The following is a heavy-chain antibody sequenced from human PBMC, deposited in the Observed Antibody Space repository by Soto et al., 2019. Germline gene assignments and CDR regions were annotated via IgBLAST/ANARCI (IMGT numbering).Heavy chain of an antibody. CDR3: ARVASKGSWFDP. Sequence: NPSETLSLTCTVSGGSISSGGYYWSWIRQHPGKGLEWIGYIYYSGSTYYNPSLKSRVTISVDTSKNQFSLKLSSVTAADTAVYYCARVASKGSWFDPWGQGTLVTVSS. CDR2: IYYSGST. D-gene: IGHD1-26*01. V-gene: IGHV4-31*03. CDR1: GGSISSGGYY. J-gene: IGHJ5*02.